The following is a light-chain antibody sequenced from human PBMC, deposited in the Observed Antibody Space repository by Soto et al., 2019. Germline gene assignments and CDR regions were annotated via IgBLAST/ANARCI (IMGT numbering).Light chain of an antibody. J-gene: IGKJ1*01. CDR3: QQYNSYLWT. CDR1: KSISSW. V-gene: IGKV1-5*03. Sequence: DIQMTQSPSTLSASVGDRVPINCRASKSISSWLAWYQQKPGKAPKLLIYKASSLESGVPSRFSGSGSGTEFTLTISSLQPDDFATYYCQQYNSYLWTFGQGTKVEIK. CDR2: KAS.